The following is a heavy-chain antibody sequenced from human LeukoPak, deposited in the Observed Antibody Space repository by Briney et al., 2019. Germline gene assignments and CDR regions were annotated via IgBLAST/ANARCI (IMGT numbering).Heavy chain of an antibody. CDR2: ISYDGTNE. J-gene: IGHJ4*02. Sequence: GGSLRLSCAASGFTFSSYGMHWVRQAPGKGLEWVAIISYDGTNENYADSVKGRFTISRDNAKNSLYLQMSSLRAEDTAVYYCARGGRPDYWGQGTLVTVSS. V-gene: IGHV3-30*03. CDR1: GFTFSSYG. CDR3: ARGGRPDY. D-gene: IGHD3-10*01.